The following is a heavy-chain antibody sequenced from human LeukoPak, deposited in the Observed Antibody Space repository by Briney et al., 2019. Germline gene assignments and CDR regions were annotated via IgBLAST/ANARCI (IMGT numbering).Heavy chain of an antibody. CDR3: AREGENTVTTFFDY. J-gene: IGHJ4*02. CDR1: RYSITSYT. V-gene: IGHV1-3*01. D-gene: IGHD4-17*01. Sequence: ASVKVSCKASRYSITSYTMHWVRQAPGQRLEWMGRINAGNGNTKYPQKFQDRVTLTRDTSASTAYMELSSLRSEDTAVYYRAREGENTVTTFFDYWGQGTLVTVSS. CDR2: INAGNGNT.